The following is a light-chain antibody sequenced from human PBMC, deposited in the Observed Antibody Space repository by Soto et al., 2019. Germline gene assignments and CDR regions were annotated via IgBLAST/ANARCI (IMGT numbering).Light chain of an antibody. CDR2: RNN. Sequence: QSVLTRPPSASGTPGQKVSISCSGSNSNIGSNYVCWYQQLPGTAPKLLIYRNNHRPSGVPDRFSGSKSGTSASLAISGLRSEDEADYYCSTWDDSLPGIVVFGGGTKLTVL. CDR1: NSNIGSNY. CDR3: STWDDSLPGIVV. J-gene: IGLJ2*01. V-gene: IGLV1-47*01.